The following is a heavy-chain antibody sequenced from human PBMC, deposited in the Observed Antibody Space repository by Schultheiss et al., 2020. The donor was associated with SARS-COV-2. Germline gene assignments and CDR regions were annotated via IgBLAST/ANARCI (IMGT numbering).Heavy chain of an antibody. Sequence: GESLKISCAASGFTFSSYAMHWVRQAPGKGLEWVAVISYDGSNKYYADSVKGRFTISRDNSKNTLYLQMNSLRAEDTAVYYCAKGVGATKDWGQGTLVTVSS. J-gene: IGHJ4*02. V-gene: IGHV3-30*04. CDR1: GFTFSSYA. CDR3: AKGVGATKD. D-gene: IGHD1-26*01. CDR2: ISYDGSNK.